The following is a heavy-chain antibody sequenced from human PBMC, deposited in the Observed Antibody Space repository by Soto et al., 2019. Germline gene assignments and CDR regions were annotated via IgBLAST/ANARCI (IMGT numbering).Heavy chain of an antibody. CDR1: GFSFSSYA. Sequence: GESLKISCAASGFSFSSYAVSWVRQAPGKGLEWVSVFDGRVGHTYYTNSVKGRFTISNDNSKNTRFLQMNILKAEDTAVYFCAKRLQYDSGWPLHYWGQGTLVTVSS. CDR2: FDGRVGHT. CDR3: AKRLQYDSGWPLHY. J-gene: IGHJ4*02. D-gene: IGHD6-19*01. V-gene: IGHV3-23*01.